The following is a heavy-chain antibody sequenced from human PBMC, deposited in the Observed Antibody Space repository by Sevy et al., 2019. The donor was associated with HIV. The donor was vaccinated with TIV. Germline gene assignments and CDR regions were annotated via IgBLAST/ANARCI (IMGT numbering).Heavy chain of an antibody. V-gene: IGHV3-11*01. Sequence: GGSLRLSCAASGFTFSDYYMSWIRQAPGKGLEWVSSISSSGSTIYYADSVKGRFTISRDNAKKSLSLQMNSLRAEDTAVYYCARGYYDSSGYLDAFDIWGQGTMVTVSS. CDR2: ISSSGSTI. CDR1: GFTFSDYY. D-gene: IGHD3-22*01. CDR3: ARGYYDSSGYLDAFDI. J-gene: IGHJ3*02.